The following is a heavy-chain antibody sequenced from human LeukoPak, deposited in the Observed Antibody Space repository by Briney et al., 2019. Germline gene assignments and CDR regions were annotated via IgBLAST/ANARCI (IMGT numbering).Heavy chain of an antibody. CDR1: GGSISSSSYY. J-gene: IGHJ5*02. V-gene: IGHV4-39*07. CDR2: IYYSGST. Sequence: PSETLSLTCTVSGGSISSSSYYWGWIRQPPGKGLEWIGSIYYSGSTYYNPSLKSRVTISVDTSKNQFSLKLSSVTAADTAVYYCARRPAVVWFDPWGQGTLVTVSS. D-gene: IGHD6-19*01. CDR3: ARRPAVVWFDP.